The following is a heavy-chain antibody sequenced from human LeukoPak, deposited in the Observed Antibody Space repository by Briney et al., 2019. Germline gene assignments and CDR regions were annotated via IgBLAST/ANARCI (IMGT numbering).Heavy chain of an antibody. CDR1: GYSFTTSG. D-gene: IGHD3-3*01. CDR2: IFLGDSDT. Sequence: GDPLKFSCKGSGYSFTTSGIGWVRQMPGKGLGGMGLIFLGDSDTRYNPSFQGQVTISADKSISTAYLQWSSLRASDTAMYYCARLLSRITIFGVARGWFDPWGQGTLVTVSS. CDR3: ARLLSRITIFGVARGWFDP. J-gene: IGHJ5*02. V-gene: IGHV5-51*01.